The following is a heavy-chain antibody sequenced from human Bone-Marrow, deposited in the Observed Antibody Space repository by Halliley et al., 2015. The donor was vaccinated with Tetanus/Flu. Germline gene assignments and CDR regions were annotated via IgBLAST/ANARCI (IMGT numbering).Heavy chain of an antibody. CDR3: AGHLATRGTRGFDS. D-gene: IGHD3-10*01. CDR2: IYHGGAF. CDR1: AGSITTSNW. J-gene: IGHJ4*02. V-gene: IGHV4-4*01. Sequence: TLSLTCTVSAGSITTSNWWSWVRQPPGKGLEWIGEIYHGGAFNYGPALESRVTISVDKSKSQFAQTLTSLTAADTAVYFCAGHLATRGTRGFDSWGQGVLVAASS.